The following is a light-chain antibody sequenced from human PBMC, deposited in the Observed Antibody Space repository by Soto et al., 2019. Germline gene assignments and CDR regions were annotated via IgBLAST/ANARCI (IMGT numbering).Light chain of an antibody. CDR1: QNVYINS. CDR2: GAS. Sequence: EIVLTQSPGTLSLSPGERVTLSCRASQNVYINSSAWYQQKPGQTPRLLIYGASTRAAAVPDRFSGSGSGTDFALSIDGLEPEDFAIYYCQQYGVSPLTFGPGTRVD. J-gene: IGKJ3*01. CDR3: QQYGVSPLT. V-gene: IGKV3-20*01.